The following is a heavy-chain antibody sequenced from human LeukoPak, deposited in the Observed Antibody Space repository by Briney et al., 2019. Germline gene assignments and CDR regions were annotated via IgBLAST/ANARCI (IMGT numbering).Heavy chain of an antibody. Sequence: GGSLRLSCAASGLTFSNYHMNWVRQAPGKGLEWVSAISGSGGSTYYADSVKGRFTIPRDNSKNTLYLQMNSLRAEDTAVYYCAKDRGYPPYFDYWGQGTLVTVSS. CDR1: GLTFSNYH. CDR2: ISGSGGST. V-gene: IGHV3-23*01. J-gene: IGHJ4*02. CDR3: AKDRGYPPYFDY. D-gene: IGHD5-12*01.